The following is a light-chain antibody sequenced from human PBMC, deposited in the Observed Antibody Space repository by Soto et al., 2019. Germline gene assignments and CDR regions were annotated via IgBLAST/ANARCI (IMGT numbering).Light chain of an antibody. CDR1: QGISSY. CDR2: AAS. Sequence: AIRMTQSPSSFSASTGDRVTITCRASQGISSYLAWYQQKPGKAPKLLIYAASTLQSGVPSRFSGSGSGTDFTLTSSSLQPEDFATYYCQQYNSYSQTFGGGTKVDIK. V-gene: IGKV1-8*01. J-gene: IGKJ4*01. CDR3: QQYNSYSQT.